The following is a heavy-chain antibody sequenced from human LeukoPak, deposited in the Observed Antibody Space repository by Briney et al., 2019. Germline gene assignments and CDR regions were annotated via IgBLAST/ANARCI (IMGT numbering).Heavy chain of an antibody. CDR1: GFTFSSYG. D-gene: IGHD3-9*01. CDR2: ISYDGSNK. J-gene: IGHJ6*02. V-gene: IGHV3-30*18. Sequence: GRSLRLSCAASGFTFSSYGMHWVRQAPGKGLEWVAVISYDGSNKYYADSVKGRFTISRDNSKNTLYLQMNSLRAEDTAVYYCAKDVLLDILTGPRYYYYYGMDVWGQGATVTVSS. CDR3: AKDVLLDILTGPRYYYYYGMDV.